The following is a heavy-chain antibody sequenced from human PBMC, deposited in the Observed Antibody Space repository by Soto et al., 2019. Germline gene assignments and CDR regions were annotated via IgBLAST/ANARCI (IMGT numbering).Heavy chain of an antibody. CDR3: ARGTRSGSYYYYGLDV. V-gene: IGHV1-69*06. Sequence: QVQLVQSGAEVKKPGSSVKVSCKASGGTFSSYAISWMRQAPGQGLEWMGGIIPIFGTTNYARRFQGRVTITADKSTSTAYMELRSLRSEDTAVYYCARGTRSGSYYYYGLDVWGQGTTVTVSS. D-gene: IGHD1-26*01. CDR2: IIPIFGTT. J-gene: IGHJ6*02. CDR1: GGTFSSYA.